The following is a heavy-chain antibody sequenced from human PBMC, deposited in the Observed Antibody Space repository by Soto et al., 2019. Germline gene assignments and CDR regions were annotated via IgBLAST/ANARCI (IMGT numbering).Heavy chain of an antibody. D-gene: IGHD6-6*01. CDR1: GFTFSNYA. CDR2: ISGSGGGT. V-gene: IGHV3-23*01. CDR3: AKDSSIAARPDPFDY. J-gene: IGHJ4*02. Sequence: EVQLLESGGGLVQPGESLRLSCAASGFTFSNYAMAWVRQAPGKGLEWDAAISGSGGGTYHADSVKGRFTISRDNSKNMLYLQMSGLSAEDTAVYYCAKDSSIAARPDPFDYWGQGTLVTVSS.